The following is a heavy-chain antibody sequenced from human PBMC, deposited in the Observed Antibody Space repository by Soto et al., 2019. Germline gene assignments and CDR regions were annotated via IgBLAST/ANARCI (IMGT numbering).Heavy chain of an antibody. CDR3: AKDRLSGDYGMDV. Sequence: PGGSLRLSCAASGFTFSSYSMNWVRQAPGKGLEWVAVITYDGSNIYYADSVKGRFTISRDNSKNTLYLQMNSLRAEDTAVYYCAKDRLSGDYGMDVWGQGTTVTVSS. CDR2: ITYDGSNI. V-gene: IGHV3-30*18. J-gene: IGHJ6*02. D-gene: IGHD3-3*01. CDR1: GFTFSSYS.